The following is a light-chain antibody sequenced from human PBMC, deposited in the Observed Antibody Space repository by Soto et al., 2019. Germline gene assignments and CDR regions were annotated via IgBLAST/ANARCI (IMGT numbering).Light chain of an antibody. J-gene: IGKJ4*01. CDR2: DGS. Sequence: DIQMTQSPSSLSASVGDRVTITCQASQDISKYLNWYQQRPGKAPNLLIYDGSSLEAAVTSRFCGNGSWTDFTFTISSLQPKDIATYYWQQYDNPPVTFGGGTKVEIK. CDR3: QQYDNPPVT. CDR1: QDISKY. V-gene: IGKV1-33*01.